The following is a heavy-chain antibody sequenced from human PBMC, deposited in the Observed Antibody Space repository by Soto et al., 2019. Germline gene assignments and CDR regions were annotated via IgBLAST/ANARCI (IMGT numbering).Heavy chain of an antibody. CDR3: ARDFSVGVVVSATHVGDAFDF. D-gene: IGHD2-15*01. V-gene: IGHV3-21*01. Sequence: EVQLVESGGGLVKPGGSLRLSCAASGFTFSSYSMNWVRQAPGKGLEWVSSISSSSSYIYYADSVKGRFTISRDNAKNXQXMXXNSLRAEDTAVHYGARDFSVGVVVSATHVGDAFDFWGQGTVVTVSS. CDR2: ISSSSSYI. J-gene: IGHJ3*01. CDR1: GFTFSSYS.